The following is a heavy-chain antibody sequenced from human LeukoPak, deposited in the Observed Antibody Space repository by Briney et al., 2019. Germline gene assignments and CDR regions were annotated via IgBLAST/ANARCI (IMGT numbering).Heavy chain of an antibody. Sequence: PSETLSLTCTVSGGSISSSSYYWGWIRQPPGKGLEWIGSIYYSGSTYYNPSLKSRVTISVDTSKNQFSLKLSSVTAADTAVYYCARSRLYSSGWYYFDYWGQGTLVTVSS. CDR2: IYYSGST. V-gene: IGHV4-39*07. CDR1: GGSISSSSYY. CDR3: ARSRLYSSGWYYFDY. D-gene: IGHD6-19*01. J-gene: IGHJ4*02.